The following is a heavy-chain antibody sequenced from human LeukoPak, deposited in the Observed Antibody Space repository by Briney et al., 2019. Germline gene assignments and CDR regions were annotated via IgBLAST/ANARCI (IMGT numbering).Heavy chain of an antibody. V-gene: IGHV4-61*02. CDR1: GGSGGSVSSGSYY. Sequence: SQTLSLTCTVSGGSGGSVSSGSYYWSWIRQPAGKGLEWIGRIHTGGGTKYNPSLKSRLTISRDKSKNQFSLKLTSVTAADTAVYYCARYCSSSSCYSDAFDYWGPGSLVTVSS. CDR3: ARYCSSSSCYSDAFDY. CDR2: IHTGGGT. D-gene: IGHD2-2*01. J-gene: IGHJ4*02.